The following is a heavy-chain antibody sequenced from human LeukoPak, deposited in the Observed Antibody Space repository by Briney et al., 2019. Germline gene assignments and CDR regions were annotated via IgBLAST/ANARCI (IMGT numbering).Heavy chain of an antibody. CDR1: GGSISSYY. J-gene: IGHJ5*02. D-gene: IGHD3-10*01. V-gene: IGHV4-4*07. Sequence: SETLSLTCTVSGGSISSYYWSWIRQPAGEGLEWIGRIYTIGSTNYNPSPKSRVTMSVDTSKNQFSLKLSSVTAVDTAVYYCARDSGTAGEDKSDPGGQGALVTVSS. CDR2: IYTIGST. CDR3: ARDSGTAGEDKSDP.